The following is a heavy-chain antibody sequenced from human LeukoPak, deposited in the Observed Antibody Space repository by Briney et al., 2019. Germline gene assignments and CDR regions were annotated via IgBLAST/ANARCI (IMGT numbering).Heavy chain of an antibody. Sequence: SGGSLRLSCAASGFTVSSNYMSWVRQVPGKGLEWVSVIYSGGSTYYADSVKGRFTISRDNSKNTLYLQMNSLRAEDTAVYYCAREIIRLPGYDYWGQGTLVTVSS. J-gene: IGHJ4*02. CDR3: AREIIRLPGYDY. CDR2: IYSGGST. D-gene: IGHD2-15*01. CDR1: GFTVSSNY. V-gene: IGHV3-53*01.